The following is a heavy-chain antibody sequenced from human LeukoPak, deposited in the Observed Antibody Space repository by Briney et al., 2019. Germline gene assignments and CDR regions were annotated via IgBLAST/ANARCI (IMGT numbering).Heavy chain of an antibody. J-gene: IGHJ5*02. CDR3: ARGYCSSTSCYTENWFDP. D-gene: IGHD2-2*02. CDR2: IYYSGST. CDR1: GGSISSGGYY. V-gene: IGHV4-31*03. Sequence: SQTLSLTCTVSGGSISSGGYYWSWIRQHPGKGLEWIGYIYYSGSTYYNPSLKSRVTISVDTSKNQFSPKLSSVTAADTAVYYCARGYCSSTSCYTENWFDPWGQGTLVTVSS.